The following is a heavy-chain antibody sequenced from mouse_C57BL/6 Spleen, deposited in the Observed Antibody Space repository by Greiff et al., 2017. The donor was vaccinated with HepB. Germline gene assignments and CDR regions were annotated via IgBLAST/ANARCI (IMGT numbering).Heavy chain of an antibody. D-gene: IGHD3-1*01. V-gene: IGHV5-17*01. Sequence: EVQLVESGGGLVKPGGSLKLSCAASGFTFSDYGMHWVRQAPEKGLEWVAYISSGSSTIYYADTVKGRFTISRDNAKNTLFLQMTSLRSEDTAMYYCARLGRGRYFDVWGTGTTVTVSS. J-gene: IGHJ1*03. CDR2: ISSGSSTI. CDR1: GFTFSDYG. CDR3: ARLGRGRYFDV.